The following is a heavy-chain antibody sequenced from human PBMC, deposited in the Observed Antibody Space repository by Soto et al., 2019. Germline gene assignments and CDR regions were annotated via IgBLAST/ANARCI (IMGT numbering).Heavy chain of an antibody. CDR2: IYYSGST. Sequence: SETLSLTCTVSGGSISSYYWSWIRQPPGKGLEWIGYIYYSGSTNYNPSLKSRVTISVGTSKNQFSLKLSSVTAADTAVYYCARALSGYDYYYYYYMDVWGKGTTVTVSS. D-gene: IGHD5-12*01. J-gene: IGHJ6*03. V-gene: IGHV4-59*01. CDR1: GGSISSYY. CDR3: ARALSGYDYYYYYYMDV.